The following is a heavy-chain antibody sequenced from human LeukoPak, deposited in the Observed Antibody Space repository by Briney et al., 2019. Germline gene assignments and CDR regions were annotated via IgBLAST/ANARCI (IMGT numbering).Heavy chain of an antibody. J-gene: IGHJ3*02. CDR3: ARDLKTRVNAFDI. Sequence: SETLSLTCSVSGDSININSYYWGWIRQPPGEGLEWIGTIYYTGSTYYNPSLESRVSISIDTSKNQFSLKLSSVTAADTAVYYCARDLKTRVNAFDIWGQGTMVTVSS. CDR2: IYYTGST. D-gene: IGHD2-8*01. V-gene: IGHV4-39*07. CDR1: GDSININSYY.